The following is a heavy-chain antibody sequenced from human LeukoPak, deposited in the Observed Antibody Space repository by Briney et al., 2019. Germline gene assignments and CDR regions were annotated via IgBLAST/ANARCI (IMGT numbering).Heavy chain of an antibody. CDR1: GYSSTNYW. CDR3: ARRGRYSYGSYFDY. V-gene: IGHV5-51*01. D-gene: IGHD5-18*01. J-gene: IGHJ4*02. CDR2: IYPGDSDT. Sequence: GESLKISCEGSGYSSTNYWIGWVRQVPGKGLEWMGIIYPGDSDTAYSPSFQGQVTVSADKSITTAYLQWSSLKASDTAMYYCARRGRYSYGSYFDYWGQGTLVTVSS.